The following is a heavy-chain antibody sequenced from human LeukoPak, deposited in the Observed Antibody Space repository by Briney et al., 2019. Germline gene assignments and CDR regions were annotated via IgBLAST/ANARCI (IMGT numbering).Heavy chain of an antibody. J-gene: IGHJ4*02. CDR2: ISGTGGST. D-gene: IGHD3-22*01. CDR1: EFTFSRYA. V-gene: IGHV3-23*01. CDR3: AKFQANYYDSSGYGCFDY. Sequence: GGSLRLSCAASEFTFSRYAMSWVRQATGKGLEWVSTISGTGGSTYYADSVKGRFTISRDNSKNTMYLQMNSLRAEDTAVYYCAKFQANYYDSSGYGCFDYWGQGTLVTVSS.